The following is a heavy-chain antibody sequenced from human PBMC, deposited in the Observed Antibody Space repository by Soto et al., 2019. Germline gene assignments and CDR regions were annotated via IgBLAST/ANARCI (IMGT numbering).Heavy chain of an antibody. CDR3: AKSAACSGGSCYRVYFDY. D-gene: IGHD2-15*01. J-gene: IGHJ4*02. CDR2: ISYDGSNK. Sequence: PGGSLRLSCAASGFTFSSYGMHWVRQAPGKGLEWVAVISYDGSNKYYADSVKGRFTISRDNSKNTLYLQMNSLRAEDTAVYYCAKSAACSGGSCYRVYFDYWGQGTLVTVSS. V-gene: IGHV3-30*18. CDR1: GFTFSSYG.